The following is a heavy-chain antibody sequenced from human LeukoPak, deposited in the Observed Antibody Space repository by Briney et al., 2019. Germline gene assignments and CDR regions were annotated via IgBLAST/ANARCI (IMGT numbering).Heavy chain of an antibody. CDR3: AKEGDDVVVPTSMSDL. D-gene: IGHD2-2*01. V-gene: IGHV3-23*01. CDR1: GFTFDNYA. Sequence: GGSLRLSCAASGFTFDNYAMSWLRQAPGKGLEWVSAINEDGRRTYYAGFVRGRFTISRDNSKSTLFLQMDSLRAEDTALYYCAKEGDDVVVPTSMSDLWGQGTLVTVSS. J-gene: IGHJ4*02. CDR2: INEDGRRT.